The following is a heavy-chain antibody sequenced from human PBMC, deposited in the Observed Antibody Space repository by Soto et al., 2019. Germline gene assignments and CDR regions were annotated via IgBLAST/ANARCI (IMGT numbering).Heavy chain of an antibody. CDR1: GFTFSSYA. CDR3: ARRYYDFWSGYYAYFDY. D-gene: IGHD3-3*01. CDR2: ISSNGGST. J-gene: IGHJ4*02. Sequence: ESGGGLVQPGGSLRLSCAASGFTFSSYAMHWVRQAPGKGLEYVSAISSNGGSTYYANSVKGRFTISRDNSKNTLYLQMGSLRAEDMAVYYCARRYYDFWSGYYAYFDYWGQGTLVTVSS. V-gene: IGHV3-64*01.